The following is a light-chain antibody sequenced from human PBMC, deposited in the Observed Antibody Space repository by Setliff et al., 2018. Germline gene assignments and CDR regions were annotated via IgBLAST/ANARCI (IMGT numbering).Light chain of an antibody. CDR1: QSVISRY. V-gene: IGKV3-20*01. CDR3: QQYGTSPFT. Sequence: EIVLTQAPDTLSLSPGERATLSCRASQSVISRYLAWYQQKPGQAPSLLIYGASYRATGIPDRFSGSGSGTDFTLTITRLEPEDFAVYYCQQYGTSPFTFGPGTKVDIK. J-gene: IGKJ3*01. CDR2: GAS.